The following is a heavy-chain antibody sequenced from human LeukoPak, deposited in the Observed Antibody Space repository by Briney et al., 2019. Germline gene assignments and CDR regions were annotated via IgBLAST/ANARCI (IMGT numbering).Heavy chain of an antibody. V-gene: IGHV1-18*01. CDR1: GYTFTSYG. Sequence: ASVKVSCKASGYTFTSYGISWVRQAPGQGLEWMGWIIAYNGNTNYAQKVQGRVTMTTDTSTSTAYMELRSLRSDDTAVYYCARTEAPRAYYDFWSGYYTSDYWGQGTLVTVPS. CDR2: IIAYNGNT. CDR3: ARTEAPRAYYDFWSGYYTSDY. J-gene: IGHJ4*02. D-gene: IGHD3-3*01.